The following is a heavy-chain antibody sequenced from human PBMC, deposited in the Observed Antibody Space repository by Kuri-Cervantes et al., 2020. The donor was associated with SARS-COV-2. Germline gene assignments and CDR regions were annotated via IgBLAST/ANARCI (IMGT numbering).Heavy chain of an antibody. CDR3: ARRFYGSSWYNYYYYGMGV. J-gene: IGHJ6*02. V-gene: IGHV1-8*01. CDR2: MNPNSGNT. D-gene: IGHD6-13*01. CDR1: GYTFTSYD. Sequence: ASVKVSCKASGYTFTSYDINWVRQATGQGLEWMGWMNPNSGNTGYAQKFQGRVTMTRNTSISTAYMELSSLRSEDTAVYYCARRFYGSSWYNYYYYGMGVWGQGTTVTVSS.